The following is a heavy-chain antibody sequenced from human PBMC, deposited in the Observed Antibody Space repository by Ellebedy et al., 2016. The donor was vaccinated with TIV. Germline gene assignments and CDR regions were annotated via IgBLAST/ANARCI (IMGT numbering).Heavy chain of an antibody. V-gene: IGHV3-74*01. CDR2: IHSDGSST. Sequence: GESLKISCAASGFTFSSYWMHWVRQAPGKGLVWVSRIHSDGSSTSYADSVKGRFTISRDNAKNTLYLQMNSLRAEDTAVYYCTASPTYYDFWSGYYGGGRFDYWGQGTLVTVSS. J-gene: IGHJ4*02. D-gene: IGHD3-3*01. CDR3: TASPTYYDFWSGYYGGGRFDY. CDR1: GFTFSSYW.